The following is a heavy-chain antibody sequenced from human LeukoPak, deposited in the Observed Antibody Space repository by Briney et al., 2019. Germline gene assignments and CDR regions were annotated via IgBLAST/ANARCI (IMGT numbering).Heavy chain of an antibody. J-gene: IGHJ4*02. Sequence: QPRRSLRLSCAASGFTFDDYAMHWVRQAPGKGLEWVSGISWNSGSIGYADSVKGRFTISRDNAKNSLYLQMNSLRAEDTALYYCGTGRVGATSPFDYWGQGTLVTVSS. CDR2: ISWNSGSI. V-gene: IGHV3-9*01. CDR3: GTGRVGATSPFDY. D-gene: IGHD1-26*01. CDR1: GFTFDDYA.